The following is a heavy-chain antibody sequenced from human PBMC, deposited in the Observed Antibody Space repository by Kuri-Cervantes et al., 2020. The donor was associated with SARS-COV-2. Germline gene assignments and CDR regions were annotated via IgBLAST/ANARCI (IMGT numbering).Heavy chain of an antibody. J-gene: IGHJ4*02. CDR1: GFTFGNYA. CDR2: ISSNGDST. V-gene: IGHV3-64*02. CDR3: ARVSRSGYLDY. Sequence: LTCAASGFTFGNYAMYWVRQAPGKGLEYVSAISSNGDSTYYADSVKGRFTMSRDNSKNTLYLQMGSLRAEDMAVYYCARVSRSGYLDYWGQGTLVTVSS. D-gene: IGHD3-3*01.